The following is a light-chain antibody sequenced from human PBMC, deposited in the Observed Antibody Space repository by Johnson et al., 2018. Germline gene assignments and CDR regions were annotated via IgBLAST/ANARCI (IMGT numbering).Light chain of an antibody. Sequence: QSVLTQPPSVSAAPGQKVTISCSGSSSNIGNNYVSWYQQLPGTAPKLLIYENNKRPSGIPDRFSGSKSGTSATLGITGLQTGDEADYDCGTWDSSLIAGNVFGSGTKVTFL. CDR3: GTWDSSLIAGNV. J-gene: IGLJ1*01. V-gene: IGLV1-51*02. CDR2: ENN. CDR1: SSNIGNNY.